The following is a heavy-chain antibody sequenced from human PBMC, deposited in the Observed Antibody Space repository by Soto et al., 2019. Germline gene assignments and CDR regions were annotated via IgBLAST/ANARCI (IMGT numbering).Heavy chain of an antibody. Sequence: QITLKESGPTLVKPTQTLTLTCTFSGFSLSTSGVGVGWIRQPPGKALEWLALIYWDDDKRYSPSLKSRLTITKDTSKNQVVLTLTIMAPVDTATYYCAHKGNDPLTGSNWFDPWGQGTLVTVSS. D-gene: IGHD3-9*01. J-gene: IGHJ5*02. CDR1: GFSLSTSGVG. CDR3: AHKGNDPLTGSNWFDP. CDR2: IYWDDDK. V-gene: IGHV2-5*02.